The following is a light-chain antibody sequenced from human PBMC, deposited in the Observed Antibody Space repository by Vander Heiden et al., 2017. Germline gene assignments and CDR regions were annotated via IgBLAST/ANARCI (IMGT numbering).Light chain of an antibody. J-gene: IGKJ1*01. CDR1: QNVSNN. CDR3: QQYNSWPPLWK. V-gene: IGKV3-15*01. Sequence: IVMTQSPSNLSVSPGERATLSCRASQNVSNNLDWYQQKIDQSPRLLIYSAPTRATGIPARFSGSGSGKEFTLTISSLQSEDFAVYYCQQYNSWPPLWKFGQGTKVEIK. CDR2: SAP.